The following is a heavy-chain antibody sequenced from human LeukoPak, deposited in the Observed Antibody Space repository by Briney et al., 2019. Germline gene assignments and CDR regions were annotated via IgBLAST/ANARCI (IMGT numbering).Heavy chain of an antibody. Sequence: SQTLSLTCAVSGGSISSGGYSWSWIRQPPGKGLEWIGYIYHSGSTYYNPSLKSRVTISVDRSKNQFSLKLSSVTAADTAVYYCARDREGSSGFDYWGQGTLVTVSS. CDR1: GGSISSGGYS. CDR2: IYHSGST. V-gene: IGHV4-30-2*01. J-gene: IGHJ4*02. D-gene: IGHD6-19*01. CDR3: ARDREGSSGFDY.